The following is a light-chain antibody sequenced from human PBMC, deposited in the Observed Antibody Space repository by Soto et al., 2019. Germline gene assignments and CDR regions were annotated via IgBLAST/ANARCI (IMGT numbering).Light chain of an antibody. J-gene: IGKJ5*01. CDR2: GAS. V-gene: IGKV3-20*01. CDR3: QQYYSYPIT. CDR1: QSVSSSY. Sequence: EIVMTQSPCTLSLSPGERATLSCRASQSVSSSYLAWYQQKPGQAPRLLIYGASSRATGIPDRFSGSGSGTDFTLTISCLQSEDFATYYCQQYYSYPITFGQGTRLEIK.